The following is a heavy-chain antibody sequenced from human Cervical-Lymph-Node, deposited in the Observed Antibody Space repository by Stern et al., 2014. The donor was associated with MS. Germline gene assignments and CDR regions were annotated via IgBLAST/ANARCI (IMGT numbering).Heavy chain of an antibody. Sequence: EVQLVESGGGLVQPGGSLRLSCAASEITFSTYWMHWVRQAPGKGLVWVSRINNDGSSTAYADSVKGRFTISRDNTKNTLYLQMKNVRAEDTAVYYCARRMGDCRGGTCYFDYWGQGALVTVSS. J-gene: IGHJ4*02. CDR1: EITFSTYW. V-gene: IGHV3-74*02. CDR2: INNDGSST. D-gene: IGHD2-15*01. CDR3: ARRMGDCRGGTCYFDY.